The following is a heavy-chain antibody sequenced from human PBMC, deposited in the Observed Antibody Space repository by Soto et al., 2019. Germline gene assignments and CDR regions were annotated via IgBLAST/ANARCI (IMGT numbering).Heavy chain of an antibody. Sequence: GSLRLSCAVSGFTFSSHWMHWVRQAPGKGLVWVSRINSDGSSTNYADSVKGRFTISRDNAKKTLYLQMSSLRADDTGVYYCARDSSPYYDFWSGFYTYFDYWGQGA. CDR3: ARDSSPYYDFWSGFYTYFDY. CDR1: GFTFSSHW. J-gene: IGHJ4*02. CDR2: INSDGSST. V-gene: IGHV3-74*01. D-gene: IGHD3-3*01.